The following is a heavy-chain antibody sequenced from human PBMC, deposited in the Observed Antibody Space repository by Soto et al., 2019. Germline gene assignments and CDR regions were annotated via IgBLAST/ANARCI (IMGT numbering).Heavy chain of an antibody. CDR2: ISYDGSNK. CDR3: ARGGDFWSGSPPYYYYGMDV. V-gene: IGHV3-30-3*01. D-gene: IGHD3-3*01. CDR1: GFTFSSYN. J-gene: IGHJ6*02. Sequence: HPGGSLRLSCAASGFTFSSYNMHWVRQAPGKGLEWVAVISYDGSNKYYADSVKGRFTISRDNSKNTLYLQMNSLRAEDTAVYYCARGGDFWSGSPPYYYYGMDVWGQGTTVTVSS.